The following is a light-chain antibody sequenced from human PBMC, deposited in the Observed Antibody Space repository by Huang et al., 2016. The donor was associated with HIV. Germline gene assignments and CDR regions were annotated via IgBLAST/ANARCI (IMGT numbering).Light chain of an antibody. Sequence: IQLTQSPFSLSASVGDRVTITCRASQGISSYLAWYQQKPGKAPKLLIYAASTLQSGVPSRCSGSGSGTDFTLTISSLQPEDVATYYCQQLNSYPRTFGQGTKVEIK. V-gene: IGKV1-9*01. CDR2: AAS. CDR1: QGISSY. J-gene: IGKJ1*01. CDR3: QQLNSYPRT.